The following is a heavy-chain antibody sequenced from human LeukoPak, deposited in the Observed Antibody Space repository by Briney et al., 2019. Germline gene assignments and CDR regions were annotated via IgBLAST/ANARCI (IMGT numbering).Heavy chain of an antibody. J-gene: IGHJ2*01. Sequence: ASVKVSCKASGYTFTSYDINWVRQATGQGLEWMGWMNPNSGNTGYAQKFQGRVTITADKSTSTAYMELSSLRSEDTAVYYCARGSSWSPNYWYFDLWGRGTLVTVSS. V-gene: IGHV1-8*03. CDR1: GYTFTSYD. CDR2: MNPNSGNT. CDR3: ARGSSWSPNYWYFDL. D-gene: IGHD6-13*01.